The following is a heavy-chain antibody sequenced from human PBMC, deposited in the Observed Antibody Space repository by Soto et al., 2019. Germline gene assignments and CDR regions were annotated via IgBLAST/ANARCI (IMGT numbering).Heavy chain of an antibody. CDR1: GFSFSRYV. J-gene: IGHJ3*01. D-gene: IGHD3-22*01. Sequence: GGSLRPSCAASGFSFSRYVIHWVRQSPGKGLEWVAVISYDESTTFYADSVKGRFTISRDNSKNTLFLQMNSLRPEDTAVYYCSKAMIGSYDSDAFDVWGQGTMVTVSS. CDR3: SKAMIGSYDSDAFDV. V-gene: IGHV3-30*18. CDR2: ISYDESTT.